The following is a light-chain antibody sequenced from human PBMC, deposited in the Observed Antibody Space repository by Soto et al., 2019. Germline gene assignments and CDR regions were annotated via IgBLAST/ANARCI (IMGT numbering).Light chain of an antibody. Sequence: QSVLTQPASVSGSPGQSITISCTGTSSDVGGYNYVSWYQQHPGKAPKLMIYDVSNRPSGVSNRFSGSKSGNTASLTISGLQAEDDSDYYCSSYTSNSTPNYVFGTMTMVTDL. CDR3: SSYTSNSTPNYV. CDR1: SSDVGGYNY. CDR2: DVS. J-gene: IGLJ1*01. V-gene: IGLV2-14*01.